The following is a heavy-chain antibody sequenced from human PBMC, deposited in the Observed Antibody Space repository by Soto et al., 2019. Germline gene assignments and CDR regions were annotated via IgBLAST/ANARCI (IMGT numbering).Heavy chain of an antibody. D-gene: IGHD3-9*01. J-gene: IGHJ6*02. CDR2: ISAYNGNT. CDR3: ARGDILTGYLVDYYYYGMDV. CDR1: GYTFTSCG. V-gene: IGHV1-18*01. Sequence: QVQLVQSGAEVKKPGASVKVSCKASGYTFTSCGISWVRQAPGQGLEWMGWISAYNGNTNYAQKLQGRVTMTTDTSTRTAYMELRSLRSDDTAVYYCARGDILTGYLVDYYYYGMDVWGQGTTVTVSS.